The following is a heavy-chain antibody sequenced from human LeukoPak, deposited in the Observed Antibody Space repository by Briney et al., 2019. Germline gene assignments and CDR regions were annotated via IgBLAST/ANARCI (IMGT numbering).Heavy chain of an antibody. CDR1: GFTFTNYA. V-gene: IGHV3-21*01. Sequence: GSLRLSCAASGFTFTNYAMNWVRQAPGKGLEWVSSISSSNTYIYYADSVKGRFTISRDNAKNSLYLQMNSLRAEDTAVYYCARGYSYGFDYWGQGTLVTVSS. J-gene: IGHJ4*02. CDR2: ISSSNTYI. D-gene: IGHD5-18*01. CDR3: ARGYSYGFDY.